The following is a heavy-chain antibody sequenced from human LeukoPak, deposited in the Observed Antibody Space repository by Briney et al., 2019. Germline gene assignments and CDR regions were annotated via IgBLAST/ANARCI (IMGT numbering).Heavy chain of an antibody. CDR1: GGTFSSYA. CDR2: IIPIFGTA. V-gene: IGHV1-69*05. Sequence: SVKVSCKASGGTFSSYAISWVRQAPGQGLEWMGGIIPIFGTANYAQKFQGRVTMTRNTSISTAYMELSSLRSEDTAVYYCARQATAMVNFDYWGQGTLVTVSS. D-gene: IGHD5-18*01. CDR3: ARQATAMVNFDY. J-gene: IGHJ4*02.